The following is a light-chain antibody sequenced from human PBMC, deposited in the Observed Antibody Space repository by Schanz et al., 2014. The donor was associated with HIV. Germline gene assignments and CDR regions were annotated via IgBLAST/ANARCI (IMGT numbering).Light chain of an antibody. Sequence: EIVMTQSPATLSVSPGERATLSCRASQSVSSSYLAWYQQKRGQTPRLLIYGASTRAPGIPVRFSGSGSGTDFTLTISSLQSEDFAIYYCHQYNDWPGTFGQGTSLEI. CDR3: HQYNDWPGT. CDR1: QSVSSSY. CDR2: GAS. V-gene: IGKV3-15*01. J-gene: IGKJ2*01.